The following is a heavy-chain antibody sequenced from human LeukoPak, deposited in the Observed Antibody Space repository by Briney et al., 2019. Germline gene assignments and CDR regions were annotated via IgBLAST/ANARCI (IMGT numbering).Heavy chain of an antibody. J-gene: IGHJ5*02. CDR2: ISGSGGST. D-gene: IGHD3-22*01. CDR1: GFTFSSYA. V-gene: IGHV3-23*01. Sequence: GGSLRLSCAASGFTFSSYAMSWVRQAPGKGLEWVSAISGSGGSTYYADSVKGRFTISRDNSKNTLYLHMNSLRAEDTAVYYCAKDPRYYYDSSGYYPNWFDPWGQGTLVTVSS. CDR3: AKDPRYYYDSSGYYPNWFDP.